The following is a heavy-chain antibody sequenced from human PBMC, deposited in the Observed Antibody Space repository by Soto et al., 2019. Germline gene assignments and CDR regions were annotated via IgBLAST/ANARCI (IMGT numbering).Heavy chain of an antibody. D-gene: IGHD3-3*01. CDR3: ARGRTDYDFWSGYYKSPKRPRNVTNFDY. CDR1: GGTFSSYA. V-gene: IGHV1-69*01. J-gene: IGHJ4*02. CDR2: IIPIFGTA. Sequence: QVQLVQSGAEVKKPGSSVKVSCKASGGTFSSYAISWVRQAPGQGLEWMGGIIPIFGTANYAQKFQGRVTITADESTSTAYMGLSSMRSEYTAVYYCARGRTDYDFWSGYYKSPKRPRNVTNFDYWGQGTLVTVSS.